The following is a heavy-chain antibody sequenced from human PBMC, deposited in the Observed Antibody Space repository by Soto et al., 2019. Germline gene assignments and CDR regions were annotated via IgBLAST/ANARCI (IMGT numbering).Heavy chain of an antibody. Sequence: QVQLVESGGGVVQPGRSLRLSCAASGLTFSSYAMHWVRQAPGKGLEWVAVISYDGSNKYYADSVKGRFTISSDNSKNTLYLQINSLRAEDKAVYYCARDSLYSSSWYYWDYYSYGMDVWGQGTTVTVSS. CDR3: ARDSLYSSSWYYWDYYSYGMDV. J-gene: IGHJ6*02. V-gene: IGHV3-30-3*01. D-gene: IGHD6-13*01. CDR2: ISYDGSNK. CDR1: GLTFSSYA.